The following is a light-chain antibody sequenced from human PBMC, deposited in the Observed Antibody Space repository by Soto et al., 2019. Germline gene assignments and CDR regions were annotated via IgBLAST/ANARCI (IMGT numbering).Light chain of an antibody. CDR1: ETINNW. J-gene: IGKJ1*01. Sequence: MSHSPAAVSASDEDRETITFRASETINNWLAWYQQKPGKAPNLLIYRASTLEGGVPSRFSGSGSGTEFTLTISSLQSDDFATYYCQQYDNFSHTFGQGTKV. V-gene: IGKV1-5*03. CDR2: RAS. CDR3: QQYDNFSHT.